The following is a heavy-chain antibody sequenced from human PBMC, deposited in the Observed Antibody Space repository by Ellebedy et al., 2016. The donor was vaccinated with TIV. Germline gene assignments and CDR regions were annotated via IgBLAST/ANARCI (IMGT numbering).Heavy chain of an antibody. CDR1: GGTFSSYA. Sequence: SVKVSXXASGGTFSSYAISWVRQAPGQGLEWMGGIIPIFGTANYAQKFQGRVTITADESTSTAYMELSSLRSEDTAVYYCARALYDSSGYYYFDYWGQGTLVTVSS. CDR2: IIPIFGTA. CDR3: ARALYDSSGYYYFDY. V-gene: IGHV1-69*13. J-gene: IGHJ4*02. D-gene: IGHD3-22*01.